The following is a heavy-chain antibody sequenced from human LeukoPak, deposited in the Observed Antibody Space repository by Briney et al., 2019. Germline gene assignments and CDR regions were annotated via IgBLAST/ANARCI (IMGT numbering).Heavy chain of an antibody. V-gene: IGHV3-48*03. D-gene: IGHD3-10*01. CDR1: GFTFSSYE. J-gene: IGHJ5*02. Sequence: GGSLRLSCAASGFTFSSYEMNWVRQAPGKGLEWVSYISSSGSTIYYADSVKGRFTISRDNAKNSLYLQMNSLRAEDTALYYCARLNTYYYDSGSYWFDPWGQGTLVTVSS. CDR2: ISSSGSTI. CDR3: ARLNTYYYDSGSYWFDP.